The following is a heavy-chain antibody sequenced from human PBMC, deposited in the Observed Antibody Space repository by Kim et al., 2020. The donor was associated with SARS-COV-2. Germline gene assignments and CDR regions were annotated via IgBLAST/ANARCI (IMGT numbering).Heavy chain of an antibody. Sequence: GGSLRLSCAASGFTFSSYAMAWVRQAPGKGLEWVSFISGRGTNTFYADSVKGRFAISRDNSRNTLDLQMNSLRAEDTAVYYCAKGSADWNDSGYYAYWGQGTLVTVSS. D-gene: IGHD3-3*01. CDR2: ISGRGTNT. CDR1: GFTFSSYA. J-gene: IGHJ4*02. V-gene: IGHV3-23*01. CDR3: AKGSADWNDSGYYAY.